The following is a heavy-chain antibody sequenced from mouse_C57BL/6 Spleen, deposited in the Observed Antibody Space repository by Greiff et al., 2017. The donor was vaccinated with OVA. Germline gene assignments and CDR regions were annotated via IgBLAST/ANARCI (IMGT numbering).Heavy chain of an antibody. V-gene: IGHV5-4*01. J-gene: IGHJ2*01. CDR3: ARGNDGYYGFDY. Sequence: EVQLVESGGGLVKPGGSLKLSCAASGFTFSSYAMSWVRQTPEKRLEWVATISDGGSYTYYPDNVKGRFTISRDNAKNNLYLQMSHLKSEDTAMYYCARGNDGYYGFDYWGQGTTLTVSS. CDR2: ISDGGSYT. CDR1: GFTFSSYA. D-gene: IGHD2-3*01.